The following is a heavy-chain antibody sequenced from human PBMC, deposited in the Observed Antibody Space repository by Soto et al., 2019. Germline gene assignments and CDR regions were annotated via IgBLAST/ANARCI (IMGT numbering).Heavy chain of an antibody. CDR1: RYTFTSYG. CDR3: ARDQRRYSSKVRWFDP. J-gene: IGHJ5*02. D-gene: IGHD6-13*01. CDR2: ISAYNGNT. V-gene: IGHV1-18*01. Sequence: ASVNVSCKPSRYTFTSYGISGVRQAPGQGREWMGWISAYNGNTNYAQKLQSRVTMSTDTSTSTAYMELRSVRSDDTAVYYCARDQRRYSSKVRWFDPWGQGTLVTVSS.